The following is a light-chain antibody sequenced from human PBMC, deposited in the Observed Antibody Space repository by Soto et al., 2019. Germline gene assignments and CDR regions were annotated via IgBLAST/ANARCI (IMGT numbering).Light chain of an antibody. CDR1: SSNIGAGYD. CDR2: GNS. J-gene: IGLJ1*01. CDR3: QSYDSSLSGLV. Sequence: QSVLTQPPSVSGAPGQRVTISCTGSSSNIGAGYDVHWYQQLPGTAPKLLIYGNSNRPSGVTDRFSGSNSATSASLAIAGLQDEDEAYYYCQSYDSSLSGLVFGTGTKVTVL. V-gene: IGLV1-40*01.